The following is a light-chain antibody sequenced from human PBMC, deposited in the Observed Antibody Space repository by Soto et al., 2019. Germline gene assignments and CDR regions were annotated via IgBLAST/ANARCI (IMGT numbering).Light chain of an antibody. J-gene: IGKJ2*02. V-gene: IGKV3-15*01. Sequence: EIVMTQSPATLSVSPGERATLSCRASQSVSSNLAWYQQKPGQAPRLLIYGASTRATGIPARFSDSGSGTEFTLTISSLQSEDFAVYYCQQYNNWSRGTFGQGTKLEIK. CDR1: QSVSSN. CDR3: QQYNNWSRGT. CDR2: GAS.